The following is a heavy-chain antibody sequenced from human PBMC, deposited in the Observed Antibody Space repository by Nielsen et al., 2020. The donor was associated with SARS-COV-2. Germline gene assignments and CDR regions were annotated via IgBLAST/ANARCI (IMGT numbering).Heavy chain of an antibody. V-gene: IGHV4-39*07. CDR2: IYYSGST. Sequence: WIRQPPGKGLEWIGRIYYSGSTYYNPSLKSRVTISVDTSKNQFSLKLSSVTAADTAVYYCARAGQLRYFDWGQVNSRARTSLRAGFDPWGQGTLVTVSS. D-gene: IGHD3-9*01. J-gene: IGHJ5*02. CDR3: ARAGQLRYFDWGQVNSRARTSLRAGFDP.